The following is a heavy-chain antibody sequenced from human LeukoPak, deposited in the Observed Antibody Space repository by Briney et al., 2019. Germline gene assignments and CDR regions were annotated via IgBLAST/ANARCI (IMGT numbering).Heavy chain of an antibody. D-gene: IGHD6-13*01. V-gene: IGHV3-23*01. CDR3: AKAPSTSAAGTVRENWFDP. Sequence: GGSLRLSCAASGFTFSSYAMSWVRQAPGKGLEWASAISGSGGSTYYADSVKGRFTISRDNSKNTLYLQMNSLRAEDTAVYYCAKAPSTSAAGTVRENWFDPWGQGTLVTVSS. J-gene: IGHJ5*02. CDR1: GFTFSSYA. CDR2: ISGSGGST.